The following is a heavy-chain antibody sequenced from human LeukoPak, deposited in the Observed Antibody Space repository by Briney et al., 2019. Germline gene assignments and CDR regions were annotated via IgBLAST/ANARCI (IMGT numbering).Heavy chain of an antibody. CDR1: GFTFSSYA. V-gene: IGHV3-23*01. CDR3: AKGDKPVIAMVKFDY. CDR2: INGSGGNT. Sequence: PGGSLRLSCAASGFTFSSYAMRWVRQTPGKGLEWVSDINGSGGNTYYADSVKGRFTISRDNSKNTLYMQMNSLRAEDTAVYYCAKGDKPVIAMVKFDYWGQGTLVTVSS. J-gene: IGHJ4*02. D-gene: IGHD5-18*01.